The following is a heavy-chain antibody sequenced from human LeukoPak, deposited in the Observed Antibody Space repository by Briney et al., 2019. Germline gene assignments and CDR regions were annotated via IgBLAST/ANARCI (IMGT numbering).Heavy chain of an antibody. D-gene: IGHD3-10*01. CDR1: GFTFSSFT. CDR3: AKDYRYYGSGSHMDV. J-gene: IGHJ6*03. Sequence: GGSLRLSCAASGFTFSSFTMNWVRQAPGKGLEWVSSISSSSSYIYSADSVKGRFTISRDNSKNTLYLQMNSLRAEDTAVYYCAKDYRYYGSGSHMDVWGKGTTVTISS. V-gene: IGHV3-21*01. CDR2: ISSSSSYI.